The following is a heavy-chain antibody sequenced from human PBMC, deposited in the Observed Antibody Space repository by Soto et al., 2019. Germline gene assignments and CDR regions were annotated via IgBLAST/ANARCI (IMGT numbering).Heavy chain of an antibody. Sequence: ASVKVSCKASGYTFTGYYMHWVRQAPGQGLEWMGWINPNSGGTNYAQKFQGRVTMTRDTSISTAYMELSRLRSDDTAVYYCASCSSTSCYTKTSYYYYCGMDVWGQGTTVTVSS. CDR2: INPNSGGT. CDR1: GYTFTGYY. J-gene: IGHJ6*02. CDR3: ASCSSTSCYTKTSYYYYCGMDV. D-gene: IGHD2-2*02. V-gene: IGHV1-2*02.